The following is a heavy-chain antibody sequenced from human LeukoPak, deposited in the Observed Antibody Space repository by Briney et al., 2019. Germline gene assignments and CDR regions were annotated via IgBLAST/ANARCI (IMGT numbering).Heavy chain of an antibody. CDR2: IYYSGST. D-gene: IGHD3-16*01. V-gene: IGHV4-59*01. J-gene: IGHJ4*02. CDR1: GGSISSYY. Sequence: SETLSLTCTVSGGSISSYYWSWIRQPPGKGLEWIGYIYYSGSTNYNPSLKSRVTISVDTSKNQFSLKLSSVTAADTAVYYCARDPGGSLFRFDYWGQGTLVTVSS. CDR3: ARDPGGSLFRFDY.